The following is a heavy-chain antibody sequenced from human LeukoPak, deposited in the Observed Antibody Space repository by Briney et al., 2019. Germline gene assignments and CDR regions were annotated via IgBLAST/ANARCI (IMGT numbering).Heavy chain of an antibody. J-gene: IGHJ4*02. V-gene: IGHV3-13*01. CDR2: IDTAGNA. CDR3: ARAKMPGIQTAGRVNYFDS. CDR1: EFTFSSYD. D-gene: IGHD6-13*01. Sequence: GGSLRLSCAASEFTFSSYDMHWVRHATGKGLEWVSTIDTAGNAWYPDSVKGRFTISRENAKNSLNLQMNSLRVGDTAVYYCARAKMPGIQTAGRVNYFDSWGQGTLVTVSA.